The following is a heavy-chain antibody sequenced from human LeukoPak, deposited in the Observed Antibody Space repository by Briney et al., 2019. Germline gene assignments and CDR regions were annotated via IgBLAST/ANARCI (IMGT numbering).Heavy chain of an antibody. J-gene: IGHJ4*02. CDR1: GGSISSYY. Sequence: SETLSLTCTVSGGSISSYYWSWIRQPAGKGLEWIGRIYTSGSTNYNPSLKSRVTISIDTSKNQFSLKLTSVTAADTAVYYCARHRSGDAYNPLDYWGQGTLVTVSS. CDR2: IYTSGST. V-gene: IGHV4-4*07. D-gene: IGHD5-24*01. CDR3: ARHRSGDAYNPLDY.